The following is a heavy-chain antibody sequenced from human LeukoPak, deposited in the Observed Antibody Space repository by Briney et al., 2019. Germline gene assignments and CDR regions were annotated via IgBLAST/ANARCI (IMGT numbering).Heavy chain of an antibody. D-gene: IGHD5-18*01. CDR1: GGSISSYY. CDR2: IYCSGDT. J-gene: IGHJ6*03. CDR3: ARDPRGYSYGYGYSYYYMDV. Sequence: PSGTLCLSCVVSGGSISSYYWSWVRQPPGKGLEWIGYIYCSGDTKYNPSLKRRVTISLDKSKNQFSLKLTSVTAEDTAVYYCARDPRGYSYGYGYSYYYMDVWGKGTTVTVSS. V-gene: IGHV4-59*01.